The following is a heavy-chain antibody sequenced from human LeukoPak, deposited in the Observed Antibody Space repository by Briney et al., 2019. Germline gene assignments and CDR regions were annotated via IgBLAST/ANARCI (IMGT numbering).Heavy chain of an antibody. CDR2: ISGSGGST. CDR1: GFTFSSYA. J-gene: IGHJ4*02. V-gene: IGHV3-23*01. CDR3: AKVGSSSPRGYFDY. Sequence: GGSLRLSCAASGFTFSSYAMSWVRQAPGKGLEWVSAISGSGGSTYYADSVKGRFTISRDNSKNTPYLQMNSLRAEDTAVYYCAKVGSSSPRGYFDYWGQGTLVTVSS. D-gene: IGHD6-13*01.